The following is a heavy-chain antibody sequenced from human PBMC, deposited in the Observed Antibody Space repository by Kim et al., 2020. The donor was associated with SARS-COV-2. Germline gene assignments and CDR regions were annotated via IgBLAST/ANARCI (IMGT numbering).Heavy chain of an antibody. J-gene: IGHJ4*01. CDR3: ARGVWPLGDYGDYLDY. CDR1: GFTFSSYG. Sequence: GGSLRLSCAASGFTFSSYGMHWVRQAPGKGLEWVAVISYDGSNKYYADSVKGRFTIPRDNSKNTLYLQMNSLRAEDTALYYCARGVWPLGDYGDYLDYWG. V-gene: IGHV3-33*05. CDR2: ISYDGSNK. D-gene: IGHD4-17*01.